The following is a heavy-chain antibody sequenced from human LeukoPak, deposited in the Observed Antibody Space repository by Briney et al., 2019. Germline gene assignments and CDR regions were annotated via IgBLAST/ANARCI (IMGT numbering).Heavy chain of an antibody. CDR1: GYTFTSYY. CDR3: ARVVWLRSYFDY. J-gene: IGHJ4*02. CDR2: INPNSGGT. Sequence: ASVKVSCKASGYTFTSYYMHWVRQAPGQGLEWMGWINPNSGGTNYAQKFQGRVTMTRDTSISTAYMELSRLRSDDTAVYYCARVVWLRSYFDYWGQGTLVTVSS. V-gene: IGHV1-2*02. D-gene: IGHD5-12*01.